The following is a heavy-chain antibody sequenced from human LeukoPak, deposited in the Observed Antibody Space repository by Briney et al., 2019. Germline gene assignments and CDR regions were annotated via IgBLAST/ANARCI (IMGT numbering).Heavy chain of an antibody. CDR1: GFTFRSYG. J-gene: IGHJ4*02. D-gene: IGHD2-21*02. CDR2: ISYDGSNK. V-gene: IGHV3-30*18. Sequence: GGSLRLSCAASGFTFRSYGMHWVRQAPGKGLEWVAVISYDGSNKYYADSVKGRFTISRDNSKNTLYLQMNSPRAEDTAVYYCAKDYWGGDCYPDYWGQGTLVTVSS. CDR3: AKDYWGGDCYPDY.